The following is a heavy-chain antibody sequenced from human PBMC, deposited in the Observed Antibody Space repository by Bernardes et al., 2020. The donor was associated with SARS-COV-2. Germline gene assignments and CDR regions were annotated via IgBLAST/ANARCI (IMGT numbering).Heavy chain of an antibody. J-gene: IGHJ4*02. CDR3: ASTGDSGYYGDY. V-gene: IGHV3-30-3*01. CDR2: ISYDGSNK. Sequence: SLRLSCAASGFTFSSYAMHWVRQAPGKGLEWVAVISYDGSNKYYADSVKGRFTISRDNSKNTLYLQMNSLRAEDTAVYYCASTGDSGYYGDYWGQGTLVTVSS. CDR1: GFTFSSYA. D-gene: IGHD3-22*01.